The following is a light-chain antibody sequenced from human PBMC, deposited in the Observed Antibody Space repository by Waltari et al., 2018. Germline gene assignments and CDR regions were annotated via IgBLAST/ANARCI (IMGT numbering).Light chain of an antibody. V-gene: IGKV1-39*01. CDR2: ATS. J-gene: IGKJ2*01. Sequence: DIQMTQSPSSLSASIVDRVTITCRASENLGSYLNWYQQRTGEAPKLLIYATSTLQTEVPSRFSGSGSRTDFTLTISSLQPEDFATYYCQHTFETPYSFGQGTKLESK. CDR1: ENLGSY. CDR3: QHTFETPYS.